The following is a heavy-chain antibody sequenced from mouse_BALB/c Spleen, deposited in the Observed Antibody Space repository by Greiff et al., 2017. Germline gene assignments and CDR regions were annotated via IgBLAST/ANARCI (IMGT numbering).Heavy chain of an antibody. CDR2: ISYSGST. D-gene: IGHD2-3*01. V-gene: IGHV3-8*02. CDR3: ARSGYYFYAMDY. CDR1: GDSITSGY. J-gene: IGHJ4*01. Sequence: EVKVVESGPSLVKPSQTLSLTCSVTGDSITSGYWNWIRKFPGNKLEYMGYISYSGSTYYNPSLKSRISITRDTSKNQYYLQLNSVTTEDTATYYCARSGYYFYAMDYWGQGTSVTVSS.